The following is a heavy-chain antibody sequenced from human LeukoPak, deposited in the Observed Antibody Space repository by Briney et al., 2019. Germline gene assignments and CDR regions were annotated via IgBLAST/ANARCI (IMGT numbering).Heavy chain of an antibody. CDR1: GLTFSSYA. V-gene: IGHV3-23*01. J-gene: IGHJ6*02. CDR3: AKDRAPRRLGYCSSTSCYVGHYGMDV. D-gene: IGHD2-2*01. CDR2: ISGSGGGT. Sequence: GGSLRLSCAASGLTFSSYAMSWVRQAPGKGLEWVSAISGSGGGTYYADSVKGRFTISRDNSKNTLYLQMNSLRAEDTAVYYCAKDRAPRRLGYCSSTSCYVGHYGMDVWGQGTTVTVSS.